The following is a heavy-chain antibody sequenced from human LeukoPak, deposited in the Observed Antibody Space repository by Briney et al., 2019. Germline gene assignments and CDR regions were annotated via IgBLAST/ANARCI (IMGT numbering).Heavy chain of an antibody. D-gene: IGHD3-10*01. V-gene: IGHV3-23*01. CDR2: ISGSGGAT. CDR3: AKDTPSYGSGSYRFDP. Sequence: PGGSLRLSCAASGFTFSSYAMSWVRQAPGKGLEWVSGISGSGGATYYADSVKGRFTISRDNSKNSLYLQMNSLRTEDTALYYCAKDTPSYGSGSYRFDPWGQGTLVTVSS. J-gene: IGHJ5*02. CDR1: GFTFSSYA.